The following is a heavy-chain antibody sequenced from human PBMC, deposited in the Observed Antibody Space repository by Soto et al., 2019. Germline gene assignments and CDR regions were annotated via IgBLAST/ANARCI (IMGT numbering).Heavy chain of an antibody. CDR1: GYTFTGYY. D-gene: IGHD3-9*01. CDR3: ARVKGILTGYSFDY. CDR2: INPNSGGT. V-gene: IGHV1-2*02. J-gene: IGHJ4*02. Sequence: ASVKVSCKASGYTFTGYYMHWVRQAPGQGLGWMGWINPNSGGTNYAQKFQGRVTMTRDTSISTAYTELSRLRSDDTAVYYCARVKGILTGYSFDYWGQGTLVTVSS.